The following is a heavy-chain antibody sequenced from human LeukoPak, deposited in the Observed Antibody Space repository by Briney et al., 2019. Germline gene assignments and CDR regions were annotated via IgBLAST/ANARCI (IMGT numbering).Heavy chain of an antibody. CDR3: AVQRGLDY. D-gene: IGHD3-22*01. V-gene: IGHV3-21*01. J-gene: IGHJ4*02. CDR2: ISSSSGYR. CDR1: GFSFSSYT. Sequence: PGGSLRLSCAASGFSFSSYTLNWVRQAPGKGLEWVSAISSSSGYRYYADSVKGRFTISRDNAKNSLFLQMNSLRAEDTAVYYCAVQRGLDYWGQGTLGTVSS.